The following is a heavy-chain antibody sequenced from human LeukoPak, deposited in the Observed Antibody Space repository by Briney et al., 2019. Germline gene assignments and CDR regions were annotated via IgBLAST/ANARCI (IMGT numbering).Heavy chain of an antibody. CDR1: GGSFSGYY. J-gene: IGHJ4*02. CDR2: INHSGST. D-gene: IGHD3-22*01. CDR3: ARRGSSGYYY. Sequence: SETLSLTCGVYGGSFSGYYWSWIRQPPGKGLEWIGEINHSGSTNYNPSLKSRVTISVDTSKNQFSLKLNSVTAADTAVYYCARRGSSGYYYWGQGSLVTVSS. V-gene: IGHV4-34*01.